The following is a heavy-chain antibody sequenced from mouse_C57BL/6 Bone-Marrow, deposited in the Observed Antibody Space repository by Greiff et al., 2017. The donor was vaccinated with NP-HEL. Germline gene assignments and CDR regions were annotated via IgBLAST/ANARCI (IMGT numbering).Heavy chain of an antibody. CDR3: AHSSGYVEYYAMDY. CDR2: IDPSDSYT. D-gene: IGHD3-2*02. Sequence: QVQLKQPGAELVMPGASVKLSCKASGYTFTSYWMHWVKQRPGQGLEWIGEIDPSDSYTNYNQKFKGKSTLTVDKSSSTAYMQLSSLTSEDSAVYYCAHSSGYVEYYAMDYWGQGTSVTVSS. V-gene: IGHV1-69*01. CDR1: GYTFTSYW. J-gene: IGHJ4*01.